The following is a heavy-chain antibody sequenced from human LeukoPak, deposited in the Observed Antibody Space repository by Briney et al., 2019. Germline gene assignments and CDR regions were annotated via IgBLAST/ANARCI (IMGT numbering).Heavy chain of an antibody. D-gene: IGHD3-9*01. Sequence: PSETPSLTCGVFGVSINDYYWSWIRQSPGKGLEWIGGISHTEGTRYNPSLESRVTMSGGTSENQLSLKLIFVTAADTAVYYCARIRCGHSGSVCYNHWGLGTLVTVSS. V-gene: IGHV4-34*01. J-gene: IGHJ4*02. CDR1: GVSINDYY. CDR3: ARIRCGHSGSVCYNH. CDR2: ISHTEGT.